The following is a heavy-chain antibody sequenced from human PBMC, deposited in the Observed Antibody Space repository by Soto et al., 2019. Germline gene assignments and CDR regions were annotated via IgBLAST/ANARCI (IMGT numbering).Heavy chain of an antibody. CDR1: GGTFSSYA. V-gene: IGHV1-69*13. D-gene: IGHD3-10*01. CDR2: IIPIFGTA. Sequence: SVKVSCKASGGTFSSYAISWVRQAPGQGLEWMGGIIPIFGTANYAQKFQGRVTITADESTSTAYMELSSLRSEDTAIYFCAAYAPGSYLGTWGKGSPVTGAS. J-gene: IGHJ5*02. CDR3: AAYAPGSYLGT.